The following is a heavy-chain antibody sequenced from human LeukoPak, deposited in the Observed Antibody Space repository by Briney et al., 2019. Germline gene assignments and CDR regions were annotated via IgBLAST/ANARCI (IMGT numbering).Heavy chain of an antibody. CDR2: ISAYNDNT. CDR3: ARDVGEGYCSGGSCSDY. J-gene: IGHJ4*02. D-gene: IGHD2-15*01. CDR1: GYTFTNYA. Sequence: APVKVSCKAPGYTFTNYAISWARQAPGQGLEWMGWISAYNDNTNYAQKFQGRVTMTTDTSTSTAYMELRSLRPDDTAVYYCARDVGEGYCSGGSCSDYWGQGTLVTVSS. V-gene: IGHV1-18*01.